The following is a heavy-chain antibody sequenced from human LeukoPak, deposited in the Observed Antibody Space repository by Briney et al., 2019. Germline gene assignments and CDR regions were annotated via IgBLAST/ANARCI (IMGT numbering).Heavy chain of an antibody. V-gene: IGHV1-2*02. D-gene: IGHD1-26*01. Sequence: GASVKVSCKASGYTFSGYYMHWVRQAPGQGLEWMGWINPNSGGTNYAQKFQGRVSMTRDTSISTDYTELSRLTSDDTAVYYCARDQGGYFDLWGRGTLVTVSS. J-gene: IGHJ2*01. CDR3: ARDQGGYFDL. CDR1: GYTFSGYY. CDR2: INPNSGGT.